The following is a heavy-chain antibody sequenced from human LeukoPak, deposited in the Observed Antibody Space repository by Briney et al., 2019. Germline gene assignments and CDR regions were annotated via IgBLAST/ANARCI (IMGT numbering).Heavy chain of an antibody. CDR2: ITSGGDDI. D-gene: IGHD6-19*01. CDR1: GFTFDDYA. V-gene: IGHV3-21*01. J-gene: IGHJ4*02. CDR3: ARKQWLNS. Sequence: PGRSLRLSCAASGFTFDDYAMHWVRQAPGKGLEWVSSITSGGDDIYYSDSLKGRFTISRDNAKNSLFLQMNNLRAEDTAVYYCARKQWLNSWGQGTRVIVSS.